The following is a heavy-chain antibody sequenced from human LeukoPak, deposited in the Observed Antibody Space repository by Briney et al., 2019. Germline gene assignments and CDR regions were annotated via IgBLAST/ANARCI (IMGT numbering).Heavy chain of an antibody. CDR3: ARDWRPYGTMDYMDV. D-gene: IGHD4-17*01. J-gene: IGHJ6*03. V-gene: IGHV3-30-3*01. Sequence: PGGSLRLSCAASGFTFSSYAMHWVRQAPGKGLEWVAVISYDGSNKYYADSVKGRFTISRDNSKNTLYLQMNSLRAEDTAVYYCARDWRPYGTMDYMDVWGKGTTVTVSS. CDR1: GFTFSSYA. CDR2: ISYDGSNK.